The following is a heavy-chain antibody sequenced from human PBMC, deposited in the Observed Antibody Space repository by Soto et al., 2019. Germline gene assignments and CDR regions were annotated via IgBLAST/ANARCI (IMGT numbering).Heavy chain of an antibody. CDR3: AKDGGSGYDYYFDY. CDR2: ISWNSGSI. V-gene: IGHV3-9*01. J-gene: IGHJ4*02. D-gene: IGHD5-12*01. Sequence: PLRLSCAASGFTFDDYAMHWVRQAPGKGLEWVSGISWNSGSIGYADSVKGRFTISRDNAKNSLYLQMNSLRAEDTALYYCAKDGGSGYDYYFDYWGQGTLVTVSS. CDR1: GFTFDDYA.